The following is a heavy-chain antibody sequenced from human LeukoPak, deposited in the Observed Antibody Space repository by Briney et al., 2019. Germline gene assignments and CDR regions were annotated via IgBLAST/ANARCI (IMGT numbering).Heavy chain of an antibody. CDR1: GFSFSMYA. CDR3: ARGRAGVAAAGFDY. Sequence: PGRSLRLSCATSGFSFSMYAMHWVRLAPGKGLEWVAGISFDGANKFSGDSVKGRFSISRDNSKNSLYLQMNSLGLDDTAVYFCARGRAGVAAAGFDYWGQGTLVTVSS. V-gene: IGHV3-30*04. D-gene: IGHD6-13*01. CDR2: ISFDGANK. J-gene: IGHJ4*02.